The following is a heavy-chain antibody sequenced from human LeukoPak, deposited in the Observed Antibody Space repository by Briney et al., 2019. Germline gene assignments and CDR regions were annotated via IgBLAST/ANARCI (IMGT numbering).Heavy chain of an antibody. D-gene: IGHD1-26*01. CDR1: GFSCSGYY. CDR3: ARDAHGSYDS. CDR2: SRSKPESYTT. Sequence: QSGGSLRLSCAASGFSCSGYYMDWVRQAPGKGLEWVGRSRSKPESYTTEYAASVKGRFTILRDDSKNSLYLQMNSLKTEDTAVYYCARDAHGSYDSWGQGALVTVSS. J-gene: IGHJ5*01. V-gene: IGHV3-72*01.